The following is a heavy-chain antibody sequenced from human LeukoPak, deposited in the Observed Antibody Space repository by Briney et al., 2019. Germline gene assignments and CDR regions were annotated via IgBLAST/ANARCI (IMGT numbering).Heavy chain of an antibody. CDR3: AKCWRVVSGNWYLSFDS. Sequence: GGSLRLSCAASGFTVSSSFMSWVRQTPGKGLEWVSSISDRGDETYYADSVRGRFTISRDNSKNTLYLQMKSLGGDDTALYYCAKCWRVVSGNWYLSFDSWGQGTLVTVSS. J-gene: IGHJ4*02. CDR1: GFTVSSSF. V-gene: IGHV3-23*01. CDR2: ISDRGDET. D-gene: IGHD6-13*01.